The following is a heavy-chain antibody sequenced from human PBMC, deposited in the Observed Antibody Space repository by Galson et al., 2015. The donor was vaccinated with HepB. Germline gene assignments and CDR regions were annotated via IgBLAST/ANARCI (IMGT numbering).Heavy chain of an antibody. CDR2: ISSSSSTI. D-gene: IGHD6-13*01. Sequence: SLRLSCAASGFTFSSYSMNWVRQAPGKGLEWVSYISSSSSTIYYADSVKGRFTISRDNAKNSLYLQMNSLRAEDTAVYYCARVPGFYSSSPYYFDYWGQGTLVTVSS. CDR1: GFTFSSYS. V-gene: IGHV3-48*01. CDR3: ARVPGFYSSSPYYFDY. J-gene: IGHJ4*02.